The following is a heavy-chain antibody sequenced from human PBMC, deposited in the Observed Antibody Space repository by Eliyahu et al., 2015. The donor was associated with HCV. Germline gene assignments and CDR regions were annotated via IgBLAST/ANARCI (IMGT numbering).Heavy chain of an antibody. V-gene: IGHV1-46*01. CDR2: INPTDSST. Sequence: QVQLVQSGAEVKKPGASVKVSCKASGXXFTSYYMHWVRQAPGQGLEWMGIINPTDSSTSYAQKFQGRVTMTRDTSTNTVYMELSSLRSEDTALYYCARAGGSYWYFDLWGRGTLVTVSS. CDR3: ARAGGSYWYFDL. CDR1: GXXFTSYY. J-gene: IGHJ2*01. D-gene: IGHD3-10*01.